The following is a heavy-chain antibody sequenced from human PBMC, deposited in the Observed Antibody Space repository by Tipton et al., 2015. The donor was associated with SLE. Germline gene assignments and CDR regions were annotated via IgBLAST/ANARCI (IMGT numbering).Heavy chain of an antibody. V-gene: IGHV4-4*07. Sequence: TLSLTCTVSGGSISSYYWSWIRQPPGKGLEWIGRIYTSGGTNYNPSLKSRVTISVDTSKNQFSLKLSSVTAADTAVYYCARGGIVVGAFDIWGQGTTVTVSS. J-gene: IGHJ3*02. CDR2: IYTSGGT. CDR3: ARGGIVVGAFDI. CDR1: GGSISSYY. D-gene: IGHD2-15*01.